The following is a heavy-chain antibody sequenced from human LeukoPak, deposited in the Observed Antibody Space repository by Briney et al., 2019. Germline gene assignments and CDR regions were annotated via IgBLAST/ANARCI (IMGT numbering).Heavy chain of an antibody. CDR3: ARACSAAGTCYGMDV. CDR2: ISSSSSYI. V-gene: IGHV3-21*01. J-gene: IGHJ6*02. Sequence: GGSLRLSCAASGFTFSSYSMNWVRQAPGKGLEWVSSISSSSSYIYYADSVKGRFTISRDNAKNSLYLQMNSLRAEDTAVYYCARACSAAGTCYGMDVWGQGTTVTVSS. D-gene: IGHD6-13*01. CDR1: GFTFSSYS.